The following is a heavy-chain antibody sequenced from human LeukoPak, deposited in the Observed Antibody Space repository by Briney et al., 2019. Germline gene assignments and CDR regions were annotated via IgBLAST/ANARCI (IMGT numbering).Heavy chain of an antibody. CDR2: IWFDGSNK. CDR1: GFTFSRSG. D-gene: IGHD2-15*01. CDR3: ARNALPYAFDI. Sequence: PGGSLRLSCAASGFTFSRSGMHWVRQAPGKGLEWVAIIWFDGSNKYYADSVKGRFTISRDNSKNTLYLQMNSLRAEDTAVYYCARNALPYAFDIWGQGTMVTVSS. J-gene: IGHJ3*02. V-gene: IGHV3-33*01.